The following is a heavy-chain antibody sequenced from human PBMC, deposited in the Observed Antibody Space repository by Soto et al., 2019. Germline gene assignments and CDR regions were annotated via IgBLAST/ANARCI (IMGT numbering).Heavy chain of an antibody. CDR1: GVSISSYY. D-gene: IGHD3-22*01. V-gene: IGHV4-4*07. CDR3: ARDFYGGTSSGYYYYGMDV. CDR2: IYASGST. Sequence: KPXETLCLTCTVSGVSISSYYWSWIRQPSGKGLESIGRIYASGSTNYNPSLKSRVTMSVDTSKNQFSLELTSVTAADTAVYYCARDFYGGTSSGYYYYGMDVWGQGTTVTV. J-gene: IGHJ6*02.